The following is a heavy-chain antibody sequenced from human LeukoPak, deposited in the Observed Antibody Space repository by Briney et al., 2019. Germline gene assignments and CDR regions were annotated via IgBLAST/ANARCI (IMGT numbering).Heavy chain of an antibody. J-gene: IGHJ4*02. CDR2: INHSGST. V-gene: IGHV4-34*01. CDR3: ARSAEQQPAGYFDY. D-gene: IGHD6-13*01. CDR1: GGSFSGYY. Sequence: PSETLSLTCAVYGGSFSGYYWSWIRQPPGKGLEWIGEINHSGSTNYNPSLKSRVTISVDTSKNQFSLKLSSVTAADTAVHYCARSAEQQPAGYFDYWGQGTLVTVSS.